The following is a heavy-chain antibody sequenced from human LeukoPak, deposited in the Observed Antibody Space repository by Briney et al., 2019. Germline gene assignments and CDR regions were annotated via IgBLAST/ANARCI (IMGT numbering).Heavy chain of an antibody. CDR2: IWYGGSNK. V-gene: IGHV3-30*18. CDR3: AKSKDSSSWYGDFDY. J-gene: IGHJ4*02. D-gene: IGHD6-13*01. CDR1: GFTFSSYG. Sequence: GRSLRLSCAASGFTFSSYGMHWVRQAPGKGLEWVAVIWYGGSNKYYADSVKGRFTISRDNSKNTLYLQMNSLRAEDTAVYYCAKSKDSSSWYGDFDYWGQGTLVTVSS.